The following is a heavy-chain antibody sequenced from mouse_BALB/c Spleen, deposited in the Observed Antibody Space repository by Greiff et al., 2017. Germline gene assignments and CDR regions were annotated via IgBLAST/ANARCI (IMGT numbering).Heavy chain of an antibody. CDR2: INPSTGYT. Sequence: QVQLQQSGAELAKPGASVKMSCKASGYTFTSYWMHWVKQRPGQGLEWIGYINPSTGYTEYNQKFKDKATLTADKSSSTAYMQLSSLTSEDSAVYYCARKGVRQDFDYWGQGTTLTVSS. D-gene: IGHD2-14*01. V-gene: IGHV1-7*01. CDR1: GYTFTSYW. CDR3: ARKGVRQDFDY. J-gene: IGHJ2*01.